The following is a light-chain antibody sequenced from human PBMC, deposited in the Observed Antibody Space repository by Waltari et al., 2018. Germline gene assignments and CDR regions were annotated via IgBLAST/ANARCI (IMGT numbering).Light chain of an antibody. J-gene: IGLJ3*02. CDR1: SSAVGGYTY. V-gene: IGLV2-14*01. Sequence: QSALTQPASVSGSPGQSITISCTGPSSAVGGYTYVSWYQQHPRKAPKLMIYEVSNRPSGVSKRFSGSKSGNTASLTIAGLQAEDEADYYCSSYTSSSTRVFGGGTKLTV. CDR2: EVS. CDR3: SSYTSSSTRV.